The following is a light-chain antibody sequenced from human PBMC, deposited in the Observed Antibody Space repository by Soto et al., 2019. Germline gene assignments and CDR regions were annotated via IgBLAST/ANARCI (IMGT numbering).Light chain of an antibody. J-gene: IGKJ2*01. V-gene: IGKV3-20*01. CDR1: QSVSNKY. CDR3: QQYGSSPPYT. Sequence: EVVLTQSPGTLSLSPGERATLSCRASQSVSNKYLAWYQQKPDQAPRILIFGSSDRATGIPDWFSGSGSGTDFSLLISRLEPEDVAVYYCQQYGSSPPYTFGQGTKLEIK. CDR2: GSS.